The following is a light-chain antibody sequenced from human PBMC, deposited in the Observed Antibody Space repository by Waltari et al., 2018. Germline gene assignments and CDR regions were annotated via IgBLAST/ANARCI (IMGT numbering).Light chain of an antibody. CDR1: QSVGSY. CDR2: SAY. J-gene: IGKJ4*01. V-gene: IGKV3D-15*01. Sequence: EIVMTQSPATLSLSPGETATLSCRASQSVGSYLAWYQQKPGQAPKLLVHSAYFRATGIPDRFSGSGFRTDFTLTISSLEPEDVGVYHCQQYNDLLTFGGGTKVEIK. CDR3: QQYNDLLT.